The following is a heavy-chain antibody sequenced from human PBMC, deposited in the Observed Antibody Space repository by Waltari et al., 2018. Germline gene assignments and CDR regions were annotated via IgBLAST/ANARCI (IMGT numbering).Heavy chain of an antibody. D-gene: IGHD3-9*01. Sequence: QVQLVQSGAEVKKPGSSVKVFCEASGGTFSSYAISWVRQAPGQGLEWMGGIIPIFGTANYAQKFQGRVTITADKSTSTAYMELSSLRSEDTAVYYCAPADILTGTLDYWGQGTLVTVSS. V-gene: IGHV1-69*14. CDR2: IIPIFGTA. J-gene: IGHJ4*02. CDR3: APADILTGTLDY. CDR1: GGTFSSYA.